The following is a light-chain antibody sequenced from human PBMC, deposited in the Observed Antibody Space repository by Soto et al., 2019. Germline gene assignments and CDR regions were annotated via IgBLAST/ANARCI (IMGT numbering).Light chain of an antibody. CDR2: DAS. CDR1: QSVRSS. J-gene: IGKJ1*01. CDR3: QQRSSWPWT. V-gene: IGKV3-11*01. Sequence: EILLTQSPATLSLSPGERATLSCRASQSVRSSLAWYQQKPGQAPRLLIYDASTRVTGIPGRFSGSGSGTDFTLTISNLEPEDFAVYYCQQRSSWPWTFGQGAKVEIK.